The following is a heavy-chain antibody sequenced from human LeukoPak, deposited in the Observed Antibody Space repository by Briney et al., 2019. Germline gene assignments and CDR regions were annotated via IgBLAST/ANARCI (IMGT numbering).Heavy chain of an antibody. CDR1: GGSISSSSYY. D-gene: IGHD4-11*01. Sequence: SETLSLTCTVSGGSISSSSYYWGWIRQPPGKGPEWIGSIYYSGSTYHNPSLKSRVTISVDTSKNQFSLKLSSVTAADTAVYYCATSHYSSRAYYFDYWGQGTLVTVSS. V-gene: IGHV4-39*07. J-gene: IGHJ4*02. CDR3: ATSHYSSRAYYFDY. CDR2: IYYSGST.